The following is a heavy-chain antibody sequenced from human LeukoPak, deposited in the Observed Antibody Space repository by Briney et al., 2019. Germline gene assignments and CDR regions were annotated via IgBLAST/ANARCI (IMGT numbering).Heavy chain of an antibody. CDR3: ARDRGYEIFDY. V-gene: IGHV3-7*03. D-gene: IGHD5-12*01. CDR2: IKEDGSEK. CDR1: GFSFSSYW. Sequence: GGFLRLSCAASGFSFSSYWMNWVRQAPGKGLEWGANIKEDGSEKYSVDSVKGRFSISRDNAKNSLYLQMNSLRADDTAVYYCARDRGYEIFDYWGQGTLVTVSS. J-gene: IGHJ4*02.